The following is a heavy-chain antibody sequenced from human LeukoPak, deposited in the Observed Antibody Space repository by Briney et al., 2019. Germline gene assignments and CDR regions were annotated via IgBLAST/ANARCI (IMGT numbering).Heavy chain of an antibody. J-gene: IGHJ4*02. CDR2: MNPNSGNT. CDR3: ARASHVLRYFDWLRGGYYFDY. CDR1: GYTFTSYD. D-gene: IGHD3-9*01. V-gene: IGHV1-8*01. Sequence: GASVKVSCKASGYTFTSYDINWVRQATGQGLEWMGWMNPNSGNTGYAQKFQGRVTMTRNTSISTAYMELSSLRSEDTAVYYCARASHVLRYFDWLRGGYYFDYWGQGTLVTVSS.